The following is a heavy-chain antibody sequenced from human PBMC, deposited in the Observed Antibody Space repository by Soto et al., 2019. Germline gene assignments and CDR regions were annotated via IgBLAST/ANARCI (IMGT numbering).Heavy chain of an antibody. CDR3: ARDDDRPDNGLDM. Sequence: QVQLVESGGGVVQPGRSLRLSCAASGFTFSNYGMHWVRQAPGKGMEWLAVILNDGGDQNYGDSVKGRFTISRDNSKNTLYLQINSLRVEDTAVYYCARDDDRPDNGLDMWGQGTTVTVSS. V-gene: IGHV3-30*19. J-gene: IGHJ3*02. D-gene: IGHD2-8*01. CDR1: GFTFSNYG. CDR2: ILNDGGDQ.